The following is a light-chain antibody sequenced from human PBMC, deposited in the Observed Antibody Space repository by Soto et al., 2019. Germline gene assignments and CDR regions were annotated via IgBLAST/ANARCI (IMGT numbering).Light chain of an antibody. V-gene: IGKV1-5*03. CDR2: KSS. CDR3: QQYDSYPLT. Sequence: DIQMNQSPSTLSASVEDRVTITCRASQSISNWLAWYQQEPGKAPKLLIYKSSSVENGVPSRFSGSGSGTEFTLTISSLQPDDFATYYCQQYDSYPLTFGGGTKVEIK. J-gene: IGKJ4*01. CDR1: QSISNW.